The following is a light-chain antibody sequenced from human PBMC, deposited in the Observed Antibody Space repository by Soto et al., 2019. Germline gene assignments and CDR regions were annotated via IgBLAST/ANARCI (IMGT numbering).Light chain of an antibody. CDR1: SSDVGGYNY. CDR2: GVS. CDR3: GSYAGSYTLI. J-gene: IGLJ2*01. Sequence: QSALTQPRSVSGSPGQSITISCTGTSSDVGGYNYVSWYQKHPGKGPKVMIYGVSKRPSGVPDRFSGSKSGNTASLTISGLQAEDEADYYCGSYAGSYTLIFGGGTKLTVL. V-gene: IGLV2-11*01.